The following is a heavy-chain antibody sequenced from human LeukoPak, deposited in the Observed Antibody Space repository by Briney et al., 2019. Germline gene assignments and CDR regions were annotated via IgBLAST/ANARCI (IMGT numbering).Heavy chain of an antibody. Sequence: GGSLRLSCAASGFTFSSYAMHRVRQAPGKGLEWVAVISYDGSNKEYADSVKGRFTISRDNSKNTLYLQMNSLRVEDTAVYYCARDYDSSGYSDYWGQGTLVTVSS. V-gene: IGHV3-30-3*01. CDR3: ARDYDSSGYSDY. CDR2: ISYDGSNK. CDR1: GFTFSSYA. J-gene: IGHJ4*02. D-gene: IGHD3-22*01.